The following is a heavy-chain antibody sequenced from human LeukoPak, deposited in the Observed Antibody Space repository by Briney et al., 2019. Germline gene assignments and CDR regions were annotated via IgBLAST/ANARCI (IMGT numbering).Heavy chain of an antibody. D-gene: IGHD3-22*01. CDR3: ARDPPGNYFDGTGYYS. Sequence: ETLSLTCSVSGGSISGYFWTWVRQAPGKGLEWVGNIKEDGSEKNYADSVNGRFTTSRDNAKNSLYLQMNSLRVEDTAVYYCARDPPGNYFDGTGYYSWGQGTLVTVSS. J-gene: IGHJ5*02. CDR1: GGSISGYF. V-gene: IGHV3-7*01. CDR2: IKEDGSEK.